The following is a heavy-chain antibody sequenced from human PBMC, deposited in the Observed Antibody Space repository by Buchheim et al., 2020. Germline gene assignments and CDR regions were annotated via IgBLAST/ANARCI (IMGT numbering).Heavy chain of an antibody. V-gene: IGHV3-74*01. D-gene: IGHD6-13*01. J-gene: IGHJ3*02. CDR1: GFTFMSYW. CDR3: ARYVEADGAFDM. CDR2: INGDGSSI. Sequence: EVQVVESGGGLVQPGGSLRLSCAASGFTFMSYWMQWVRQAPGKGLAWVSRINGDGSSIAYADSVKGRFTISRDNAKKALYLQMDSLRAEDTAVYYCARYVEADGAFDMWGQGT.